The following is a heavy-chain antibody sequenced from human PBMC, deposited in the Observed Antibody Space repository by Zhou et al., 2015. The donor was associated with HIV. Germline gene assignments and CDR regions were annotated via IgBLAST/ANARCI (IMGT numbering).Heavy chain of an antibody. V-gene: IGHV1-69*06. D-gene: IGHD1-1*01. CDR3: ARDGAAVGYRVYFDY. Sequence: QVQLVQSGAEVKKPGSSVKVSCKASGGTFSSHAISWVRQAPGQGLEWMGGIIPIFGTANYAQKFQGRVTITADKSTSTAYMELSSLRSEDTAVYYCARDGAAVGYRVYFDYWGQGTLVTVSS. CDR2: IIPIFGTA. CDR1: GGTFSSHA. J-gene: IGHJ4*02.